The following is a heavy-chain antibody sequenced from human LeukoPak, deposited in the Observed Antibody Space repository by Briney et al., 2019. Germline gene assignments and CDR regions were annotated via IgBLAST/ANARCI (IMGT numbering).Heavy chain of an antibody. CDR3: AKRYCSSTSCYTFGFGSNNWFDP. CDR2: ISGSGGST. J-gene: IGHJ5*02. D-gene: IGHD2-2*02. Sequence: PGGSLRLSCAASGFTFSSYAMSWVRQAPGKGLEWVSAISGSGGSTYYADSVKGRFTISRDNSKNTLYLQMNSLRAEDTAVYYCAKRYCSSTSCYTFGFGSNNWFDPWGQGTLVTVSS. V-gene: IGHV3-23*01. CDR1: GFTFSSYA.